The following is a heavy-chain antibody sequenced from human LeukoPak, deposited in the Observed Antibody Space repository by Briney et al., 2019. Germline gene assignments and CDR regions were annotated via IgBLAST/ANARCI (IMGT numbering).Heavy chain of an antibody. CDR3: ARGRVVAGTGAWFDP. Sequence: PSETLSLTCAVYGGSFSGYYWSWIRQPPGKGLEWIGEINHSGSTNYNPSLKSRVTISVDTSKNQFSLKLSSVTAADTAVYYCARGRVVAGTGAWFDPWGQGTLVTVSS. J-gene: IGHJ5*02. CDR1: GGSFSGYY. D-gene: IGHD6-19*01. V-gene: IGHV4-34*01. CDR2: INHSGST.